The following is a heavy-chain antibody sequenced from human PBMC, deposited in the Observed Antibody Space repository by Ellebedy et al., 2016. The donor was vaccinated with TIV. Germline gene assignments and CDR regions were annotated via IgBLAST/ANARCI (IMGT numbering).Heavy chain of an antibody. D-gene: IGHD1-7*01. CDR2: ISGSGGSI. V-gene: IGHV3-23*01. CDR3: ATDHLPFKELRIFDY. Sequence: PGGSLSLSCAASALTSSNHAMSWVRQAPGKGLEWVSLISGSGGSIEYADSVKGRVTVSRDNSQNTLYLQMNSLRAEDTAVYYCATDHLPFKELRIFDYWGQGTLVTVSS. J-gene: IGHJ4*02. CDR1: ALTSSNHA.